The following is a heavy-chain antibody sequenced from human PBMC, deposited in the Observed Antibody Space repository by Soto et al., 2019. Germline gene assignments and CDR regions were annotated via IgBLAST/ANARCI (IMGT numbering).Heavy chain of an antibody. CDR2: ISDSDGGT. Sequence: PGGSLRLSCAASGSAFSAYAMTRVRQAPGKGLEWVSDISDSDGGTHYADSVKGRFTISRDNAKNTLYLQMDRLRVEDAAVYYCAKGRTFFDFWGQGTLVTVSS. CDR1: GSAFSAYA. V-gene: IGHV3-23*01. J-gene: IGHJ4*02. CDR3: AKGRTFFDF.